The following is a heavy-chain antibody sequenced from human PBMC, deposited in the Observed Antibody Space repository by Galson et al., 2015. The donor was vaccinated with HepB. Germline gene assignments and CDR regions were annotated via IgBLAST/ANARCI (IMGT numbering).Heavy chain of an antibody. Sequence: SLRLSCAVSGFTFSNAWMNWVRQAPGKGLEWVGRIKNKIDGGTTNYAAPVKGRFTISRDDSKNTLYLQMNSLKTEDTGVYRCYTGDRDSYYYYGRDVWGQGTTVTVSS. CDR3: YTGDRDSYYYYGRDV. CDR2: IKNKIDGGTT. D-gene: IGHD7-27*01. CDR1: GFTFSNAW. J-gene: IGHJ6*02. V-gene: IGHV3-15*06.